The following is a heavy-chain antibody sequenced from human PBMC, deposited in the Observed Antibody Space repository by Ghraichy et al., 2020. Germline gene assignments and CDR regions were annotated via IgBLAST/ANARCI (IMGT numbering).Heavy chain of an antibody. CDR2: IVVGSGNT. D-gene: IGHD2-2*01. CDR3: AAGYCSSTSCKIYYYYGMDV. V-gene: IGHV1-58*01. Sequence: SVKVSCKASGFTFTSSAVQWVRQARGQRLEWIGWIVVGSGNTNYAQKFQERVTITRDMSTSTAYMELSSLRSEDTAVYYCAAGYCSSTSCKIYYYYGMDVWGQGTTVTVSS. CDR1: GFTFTSSA. J-gene: IGHJ6*02.